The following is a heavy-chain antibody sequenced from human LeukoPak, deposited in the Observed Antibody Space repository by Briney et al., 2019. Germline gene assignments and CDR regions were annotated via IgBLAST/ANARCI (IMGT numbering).Heavy chain of an antibody. CDR3: ARDPYDYGGNSGDY. V-gene: IGHV3-53*01. D-gene: IGHD4-23*01. CDR2: IYSGGST. Sequence: PGGSLRLSCAASGFTFSSYWMHWVRQAPGKGLEWVSVIYSGGSTYYADSVKGRFTISRDNSKNTLYLQMNSLRAEDTAVYYCARDPYDYGGNSGDYWGQGTLVTVSS. CDR1: GFTFSSYW. J-gene: IGHJ4*02.